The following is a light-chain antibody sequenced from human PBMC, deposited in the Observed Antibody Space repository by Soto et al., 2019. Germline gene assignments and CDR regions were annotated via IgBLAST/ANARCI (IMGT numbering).Light chain of an antibody. J-gene: IGKJ2*02. CDR3: QEANAFPPRT. V-gene: IGKV1-12*01. CDR2: APS. Sequence: DIQMTQSPSSVSASVGDRVTITCRASQAISSWLAWYQQKPGKAPKLLIYAPSNLQSGVPSRFSASGSGTDFTLTINTLQPEDFATYYCQEANAFPPRTFGQGTKLEIK. CDR1: QAISSW.